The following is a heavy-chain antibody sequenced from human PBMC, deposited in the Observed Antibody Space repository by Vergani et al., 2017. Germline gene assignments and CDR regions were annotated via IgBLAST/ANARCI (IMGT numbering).Heavy chain of an antibody. CDR3: ARHQLLWFGEYLNWFDP. Sequence: QLTASGPALVKPSQTLSLTCTVSGGSPSSSSSYWGWIRQPPGKGLEWIGSIYYSGSTYYNPSLKSRVTISGDTSKNQFSLKLSSVTAADTAVYYCARHQLLWFGEYLNWFDPWGQGTLVTVSS. CDR2: IYYSGST. D-gene: IGHD3-10*01. CDR1: GGSPSSSSSY. V-gene: IGHV4-39*01. J-gene: IGHJ5*02.